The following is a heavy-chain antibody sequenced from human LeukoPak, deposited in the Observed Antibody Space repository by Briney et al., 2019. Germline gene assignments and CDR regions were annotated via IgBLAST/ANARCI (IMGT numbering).Heavy chain of an antibody. J-gene: IGHJ4*02. CDR3: AKDFYTSGTVRPLSFDY. CDR1: GFTFSSYE. Sequence: GGSLRLSCAASGFTFSSYEMNWVRQAPGKGLEWVSGISGGGGGTYYADSVKGRLTISRDNSKNTLYLQMNSLRAEDTAVYYCAKDFYTSGTVRPLSFDYWGQGTLVTVSS. CDR2: ISGGGGGT. V-gene: IGHV3-23*01. D-gene: IGHD6-19*01.